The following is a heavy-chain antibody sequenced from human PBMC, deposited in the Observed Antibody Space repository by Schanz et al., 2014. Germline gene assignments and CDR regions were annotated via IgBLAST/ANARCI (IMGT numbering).Heavy chain of an antibody. CDR1: GYSLNELS. D-gene: IGHD2-2*01. CDR3: ATETSRTWFYNGVDV. CDR2: FDPKKGEA. J-gene: IGHJ6*02. Sequence: QVQLVQSGAEVKKPGASVKVSCKVSGYSLNELSMHWVRQAPGRGLEWMGGFDPKKGEAIYAQKFQGRVIMTEDTSTDTAYVELSRLTSEDTGVYYCATETSRTWFYNGVDVWGQGTTVTVSS. V-gene: IGHV1-24*01.